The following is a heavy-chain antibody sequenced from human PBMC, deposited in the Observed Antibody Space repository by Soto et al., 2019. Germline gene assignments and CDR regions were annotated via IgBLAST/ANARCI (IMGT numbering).Heavy chain of an antibody. CDR3: ARDDHIVVVPTSLGAMDV. CDR2: IYHSGST. CDR1: GGSISSSKW. D-gene: IGHD2-2*01. J-gene: IGHJ6*02. V-gene: IGHV4-4*02. Sequence: SETLSLTCAVYGGSISSSKWWSWVRQPPGKGLEWIGEIYHSGSTNYNPSLKSRVTISLDKSKNQFSLKLTSVTAADSAVYYCARDDHIVVVPTSLGAMDVWGQGTTVTVSS.